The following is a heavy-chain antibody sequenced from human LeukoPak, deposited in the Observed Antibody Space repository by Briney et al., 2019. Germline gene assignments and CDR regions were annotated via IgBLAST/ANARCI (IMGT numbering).Heavy chain of an antibody. J-gene: IGHJ4*02. CDR2: IYYSGRI. CDR3: ASVITSYDFWSRTIDY. Sequence: SETLSLTCTVSGGSISSSSYYWGWVRQPRGRGLEWIGRIYYSGRIYYNPSVKSRVTISVDTSKNHFSLNLSSVTAADTAVYYCASVITSYDFWSRTIDYWGQGTLVTVSS. D-gene: IGHD3-3*01. CDR1: GGSISSSSYY. V-gene: IGHV4-39*07.